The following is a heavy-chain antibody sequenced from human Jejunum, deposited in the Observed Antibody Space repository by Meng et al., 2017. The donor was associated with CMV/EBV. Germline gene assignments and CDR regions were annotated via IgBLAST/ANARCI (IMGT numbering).Heavy chain of an antibody. J-gene: IGHJ4*02. CDR3: ARGGWGNWNFEH. Sequence: SGGSLSTPNYSWFWIRLPPGKGLEWIGLIEDGGTTRYKPSLVSRVTISVDTSKNQFSLTLNSVTAADTATYYCARGGWGNWNFEHWGQGKLVTVSS. V-gene: IGHV4-61*01. CDR2: IEDGGTT. CDR1: GGSLSTPNYS. D-gene: IGHD3-16*01.